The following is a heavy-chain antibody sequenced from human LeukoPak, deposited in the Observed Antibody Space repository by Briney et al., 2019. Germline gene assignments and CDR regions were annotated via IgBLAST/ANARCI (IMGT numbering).Heavy chain of an antibody. J-gene: IGHJ5*02. CDR2: ISSRSSTI. D-gene: IGHD1-26*01. CDR1: GFNFSTYS. Sequence: GGSLRLSCAASGFNFSTYSMNWVRQAPGKGLEWVSFISSRSSTIYYADSVKGRFTISRDNAKNSVYLQMNSLRAEDTAVYYCAKDGRVTPSGWFDPWGQGTLVPVSS. V-gene: IGHV3-48*01. CDR3: AKDGRVTPSGWFDP.